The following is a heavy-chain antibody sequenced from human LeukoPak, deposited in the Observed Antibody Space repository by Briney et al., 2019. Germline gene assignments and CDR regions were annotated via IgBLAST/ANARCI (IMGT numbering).Heavy chain of an antibody. CDR3: ARGPGYYYDSSGYYLAEYFQH. CDR1: GGSISSGGYY. D-gene: IGHD3-22*01. J-gene: IGHJ1*01. Sequence: SETLSLTCTVSGGSISSGGYYWSWIRQHPGTGLEWIGYIYYSGSTYYNPSLKSRVTISVDTSKNQFSLKLSSVTAADTAVYYCARGPGYYYDSSGYYLAEYFQHWGQGTLVTVSS. CDR2: IYYSGST. V-gene: IGHV4-31*03.